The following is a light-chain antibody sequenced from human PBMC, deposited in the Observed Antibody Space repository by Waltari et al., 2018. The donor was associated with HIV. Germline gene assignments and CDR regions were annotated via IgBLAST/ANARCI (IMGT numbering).Light chain of an antibody. CDR2: DVT. CDR3: SSYVGSSTSWL. CDR1: SDDVGYYNY. Sequence: LTQPASVSGSPGQSIVISCTGTSDDVGYYNYVSWYQQHPGKVPKLVIYDVTSRPSGVSNRFSGSKSGNTASLTISGLRADDEADYYCSSYVGSSTSWLFGGGTKLTV. V-gene: IGLV2-14*03. J-gene: IGLJ3*02.